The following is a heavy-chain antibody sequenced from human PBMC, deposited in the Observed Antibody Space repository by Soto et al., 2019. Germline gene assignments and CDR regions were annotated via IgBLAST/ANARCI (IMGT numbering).Heavy chain of an antibody. V-gene: IGHV4-31*03. D-gene: IGHD6-19*01. CDR1: GGSISSGGYY. CDR3: ARDNLRAVAGGYYYGMDV. Sequence: QVHLQESGPGLVKPSQTLSLTCTVSGGSISSGGYYWSWIRQHPGKGLEWTGYIYYSGSTNYNPSLKSRVTMSVDTSKNQCALKVSSGTAADTAVYYCARDNLRAVAGGYYYGMDVWGQGTTVTVSS. CDR2: IYYSGST. J-gene: IGHJ6*02.